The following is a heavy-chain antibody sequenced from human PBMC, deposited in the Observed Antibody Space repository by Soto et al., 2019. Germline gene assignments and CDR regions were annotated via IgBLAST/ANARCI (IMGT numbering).Heavy chain of an antibody. CDR1: GFSLSTSGVG. CDR3: SHSLIGYYYDSRGSNGFDP. Sequence: QITLKEAGPTLVKPTQTLTLTCTFSGFSLSTSGVGVGWIRQPPGKALEWLALIYWDDDKRDSPSLKSRLTITKDTAKNPVVLTMTNMDPVATATYYCSHSLIGYYYDSRGSNGFDPWGQGTLVTVSS. J-gene: IGHJ5*02. D-gene: IGHD3-22*01. CDR2: IYWDDDK. V-gene: IGHV2-5*02.